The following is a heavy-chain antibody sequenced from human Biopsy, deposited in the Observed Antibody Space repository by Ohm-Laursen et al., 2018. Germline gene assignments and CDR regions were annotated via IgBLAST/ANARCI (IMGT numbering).Heavy chain of an antibody. CDR3: ARQGAVRYFYWPPSYYFYAMDV. V-gene: IGHV4-59*08. CDR1: GGSISSYY. CDR2: VYYSGST. J-gene: IGHJ6*02. Sequence: SQTLSLTCTVSGGSISSYYWTWIRQPPGKGLEWIGDVYYSGSTNRNPSLKSQVTISVDTSKKQFFLKLTSVTATDTTLYYCARQGAVRYFYWPPSYYFYAMDVWGQGTKVTVSS. D-gene: IGHD3-9*01.